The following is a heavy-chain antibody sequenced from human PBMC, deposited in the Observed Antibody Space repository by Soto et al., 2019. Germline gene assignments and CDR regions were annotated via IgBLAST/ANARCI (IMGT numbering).Heavy chain of an antibody. J-gene: IGHJ4*02. D-gene: IGHD3-10*01. CDR1: GYTFTSYG. CDR2: ISAYNGNT. CDR3: ARDGYYYGSGSYYSDY. V-gene: IGHV1-18*01. Sequence: QVQLVQSGAEVKKPGASVKVSCKASGYTFTSYGISWVRQAPGQGLEWMGWISAYNGNTNYAQKRQGRVTMTPETSTSTAYMELRSLRSDDTAVYYCARDGYYYGSGSYYSDYWGQGTLVTVSS.